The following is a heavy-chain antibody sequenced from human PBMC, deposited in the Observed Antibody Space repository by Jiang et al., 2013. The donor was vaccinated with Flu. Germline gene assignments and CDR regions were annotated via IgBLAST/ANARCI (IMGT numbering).Heavy chain of an antibody. D-gene: IGHD5-18*01. Sequence: KPSQTLSLTCTVSGGSISSGSYYWSWIRQPAGKGLEWIGRIYTSGSTNYNPSLKSRVTISVDTSKNQFSLKLSSVTAADTAVYYCASGKYTAMLLFPVDYWGQGTLVTVSS. CDR2: IYTSGST. V-gene: IGHV4-61*02. CDR3: ASGKYTAMLLFPVDY. J-gene: IGHJ4*02. CDR1: GGSISSGSYY.